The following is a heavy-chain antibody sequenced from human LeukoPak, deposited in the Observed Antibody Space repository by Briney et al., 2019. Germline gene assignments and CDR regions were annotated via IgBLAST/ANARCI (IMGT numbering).Heavy chain of an antibody. V-gene: IGHV4-34*12. CDR2: IIHSEST. Sequence: SETLSLTCAVYGGSFSGYYWSWIRQPPGKGLEWIGEIIHSESTNYNPSLKSRVTISVDMSKNQFSLKLSSVTAADTAVYYCARVAAYCGGDCYQNDAFDIWGQGTMVTVSS. CDR3: ARVAAYCGGDCYQNDAFDI. CDR1: GGSFSGYY. J-gene: IGHJ3*02. D-gene: IGHD2-21*02.